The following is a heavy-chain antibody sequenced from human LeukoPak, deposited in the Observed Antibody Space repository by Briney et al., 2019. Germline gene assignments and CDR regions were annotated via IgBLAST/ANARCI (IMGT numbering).Heavy chain of an antibody. J-gene: IGHJ3*02. Sequence: PGGSLRLSCAASGFTFSSYGMHWVRQAPGKGLEWVAFIRFDGSNKYYADSVKGRFTISRDNSKNTLYLQMNSLRAEDTAVYYCARDHLGGDSSSYHDAFDIWGQGTMVTVSS. V-gene: IGHV3-30*02. CDR3: ARDHLGGDSSSYHDAFDI. D-gene: IGHD6-6*01. CDR1: GFTFSSYG. CDR2: IRFDGSNK.